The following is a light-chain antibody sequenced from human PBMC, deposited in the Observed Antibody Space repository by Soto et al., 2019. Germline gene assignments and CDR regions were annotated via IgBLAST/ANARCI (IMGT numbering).Light chain of an antibody. CDR3: QQHYSDPLT. V-gene: IGKV4-1*01. Sequence: DIVMTQSPDSLAVSLGERATINCTSSQSVLYSSKNKNSLVWYQQKPGQPPKLLIYWASTRESGVPDRFSGSGSGTDFTLTVSCLQAEDVSVYYCQQHYSDPLTFGGGTKVEIK. CDR2: WAS. CDR1: QSVLYSSKNKNS. J-gene: IGKJ4*01.